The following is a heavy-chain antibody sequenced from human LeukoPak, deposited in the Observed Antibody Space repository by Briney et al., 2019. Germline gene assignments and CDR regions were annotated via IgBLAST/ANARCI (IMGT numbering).Heavy chain of an antibody. V-gene: IGHV3-48*01. J-gene: IGHJ4*02. CDR3: ARDRYFDTSGYSRSQDY. CDR2: INSSSSGV. CDR1: GLTFSVYS. Sequence: GGSLRLSCAVSGLTFSVYSMNWVRQAPGKGLEWISYINSSSSGVYYAGSVRGRFTISRDNAKNTLYLQMNSLRSEDTAVYYCARDRYFDTSGYSRSQDYWGQGTLVTVSP. D-gene: IGHD3-22*01.